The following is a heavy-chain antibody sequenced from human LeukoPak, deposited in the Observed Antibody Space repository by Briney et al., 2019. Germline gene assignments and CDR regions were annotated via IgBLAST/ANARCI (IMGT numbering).Heavy chain of an antibody. Sequence: AGSLRLSCAASGFTFSSYAMSWVRQAPGKGLEWVSAISGSGSSTYYADSVKGRFTISRDNSKNTLYLQMNSLRAEDTAVYYCARKEGYCTNGVCSNWGQGTLATVSS. CDR2: ISGSGSST. V-gene: IGHV3-23*01. CDR3: ARKEGYCTNGVCSN. CDR1: GFTFSSYA. D-gene: IGHD2-8*01. J-gene: IGHJ4*02.